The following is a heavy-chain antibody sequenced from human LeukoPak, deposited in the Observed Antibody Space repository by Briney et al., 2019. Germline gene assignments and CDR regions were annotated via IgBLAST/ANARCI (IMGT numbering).Heavy chain of an antibody. CDR3: ARVLDISVFGH. V-gene: IGHV1-3*01. Sequence: ASVKVSCKASGYTFTNYAMHWVRQAPGQRLEWMGWINAGNGDTKYSQKFQGRVTITRDTSASTAYMDLSGLRSEDAAVYYCARVLDISVFGHWGQGTLVTVSP. D-gene: IGHD3-16*01. CDR2: INAGNGDT. CDR1: GYTFTNYA. J-gene: IGHJ4*02.